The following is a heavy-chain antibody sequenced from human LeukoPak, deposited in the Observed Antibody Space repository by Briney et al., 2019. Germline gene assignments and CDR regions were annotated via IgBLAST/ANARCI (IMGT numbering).Heavy chain of an antibody. CDR3: SSGDCGGDPCYV. CDR1: EFSVGSNY. V-gene: IGHV3-66*01. Sequence: GGSLRLSCAASEFSVGSNYMTWVRQAPGKGLERVSLIYSGGSTYYADSVKGRFTISRDDSKSIAFLEMNSLKTEDTAVYYCSSGDCGGDPCYVWGQGTTVTVSS. CDR2: IYSGGST. J-gene: IGHJ3*01. D-gene: IGHD2-21*02.